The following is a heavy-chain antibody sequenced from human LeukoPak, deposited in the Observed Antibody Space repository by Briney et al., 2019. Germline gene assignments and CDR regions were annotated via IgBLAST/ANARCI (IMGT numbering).Heavy chain of an antibody. D-gene: IGHD1-26*01. V-gene: IGHV1-69*04. J-gene: IGHJ1*01. Sequence: SVKVSCKASGGTFSSYAISWVRQAPGQGLEWMGRIIPILGIANYAQKFQGRVTITADKSTSTAYMELSSLRSEDTAVYYCARGLEGATLGFQHWGQGTLVTVSS. CDR3: ARGLEGATLGFQH. CDR2: IIPILGIA. CDR1: GGTFSSYA.